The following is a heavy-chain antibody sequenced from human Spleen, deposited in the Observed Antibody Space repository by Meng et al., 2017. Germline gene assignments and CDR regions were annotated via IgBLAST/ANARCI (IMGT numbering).Heavy chain of an antibody. J-gene: IGHJ2*01. CDR1: GGSFSGYY. CDR3: ARGYPGDSRYFDL. CDR2: ISHSGST. V-gene: IGHV4-34*02. Sequence: QVQLQPRGAGLFQPSETLSLTCAVYGGSFSGYYCNWIRQPPGKGLEWIGEISHSGSTNYNSSLKSRVTISVDTSKNQCSLKLNSVTAADTAVYYCARGYPGDSRYFDLWGRGTLVTVSS. D-gene: IGHD7-27*01.